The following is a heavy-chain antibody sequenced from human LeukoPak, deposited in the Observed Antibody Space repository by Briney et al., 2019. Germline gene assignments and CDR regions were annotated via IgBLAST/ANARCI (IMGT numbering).Heavy chain of an antibody. D-gene: IGHD1-7*01. CDR2: ISGSGTGT. CDR3: AKEGGTGTRFDY. V-gene: IGHV3-23*01. CDR1: GFTFSSSA. Sequence: GGSLRLSXAASGFTFSSSAMSWVRQAPGKGLYWVSAISGSGTGTYYADSVKGRFTIPRDNSKNTLYLQMNSLRAEDTAVYYCAKEGGTGTRFDYWGQGTLVTVSS. J-gene: IGHJ4*02.